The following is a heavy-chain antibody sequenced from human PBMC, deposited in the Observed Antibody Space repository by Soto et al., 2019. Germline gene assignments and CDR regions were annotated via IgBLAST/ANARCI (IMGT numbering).Heavy chain of an antibody. CDR2: IGPYNGNT. CDR1: GYTFTNYG. V-gene: IGHV1-18*01. Sequence: QVQLVQSGTEVKKPGASVKVSCQASGYTFTNYGMSWVRQAPGQGLEWMGWIGPYNGNTNYAQNVQDRLTMTTGPSTSTAYMELRSLTSDDTAVYYCARDNRSPAPPFRGDYWGQGTLVTVSS. CDR3: ARDNRSPAPPFRGDY. J-gene: IGHJ4*02. D-gene: IGHD3-16*01.